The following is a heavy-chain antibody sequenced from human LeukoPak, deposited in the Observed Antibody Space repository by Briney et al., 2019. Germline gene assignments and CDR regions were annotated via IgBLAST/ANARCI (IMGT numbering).Heavy chain of an antibody. J-gene: IGHJ4*02. CDR1: GGSMRSYY. Sequence: SETLSLTCTVSGGSMRSYYWSWIRQPPGKGLEWIGYIFYTGSTNYNPSLKSRVTISLDTSKNQFSLKLSSVTAADTAVYYCARGGGATPDYWGQGTLVTVSS. CDR2: IFYTGST. V-gene: IGHV4-59*08. D-gene: IGHD1-26*01. CDR3: ARGGGATPDY.